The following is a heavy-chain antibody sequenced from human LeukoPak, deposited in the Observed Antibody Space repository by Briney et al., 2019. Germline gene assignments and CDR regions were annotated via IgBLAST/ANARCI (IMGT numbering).Heavy chain of an antibody. V-gene: IGHV3-48*04. CDR1: GFSLSSYN. CDR2: IRSGSSAI. J-gene: IGHJ3*02. Sequence: VGSLRLSRTASGFSLSSYNMNWVRQAPGKGLEWISYIRSGSSAINHADSVKGRFTVSRDNAKNSLYLQMNSLRAEDTAVYFCAREMAATFAFDIWGQGTMVTVSS. D-gene: IGHD6-25*01. CDR3: AREMAATFAFDI.